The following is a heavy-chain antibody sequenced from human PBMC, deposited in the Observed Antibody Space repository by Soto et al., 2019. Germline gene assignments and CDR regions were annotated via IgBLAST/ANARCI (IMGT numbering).Heavy chain of an antibody. CDR3: VKWHTSNFDSLPFTGFDF. CDR1: GFTFSDSV. J-gene: IGHJ4*02. Sequence: GGALRLSCVASGFTFSDSVMAWVRQAPGKGLEWLSVMSGDGRTRYALSVTGRFTISRDNSKNTLYLQMRSLRAEDAAAYYCVKWHTSNFDSLPFTGFDFWGQGPQVTVSS. CDR2: MSGDGRT. V-gene: IGHV3-23*01. D-gene: IGHD3-22*01.